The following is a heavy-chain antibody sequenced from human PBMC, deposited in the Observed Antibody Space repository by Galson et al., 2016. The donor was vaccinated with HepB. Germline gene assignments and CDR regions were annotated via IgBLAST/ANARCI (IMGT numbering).Heavy chain of an antibody. V-gene: IGHV3-23*01. D-gene: IGHD3-3*02. Sequence: SLRLSCAASGFRFSSYVMSWVRQAPGKGLDWVSSINGGGGITYYADSVKGRFTISRDNSKNTVYLQMNSLRAEDTAVYYCAKEGTISGMIPYGVDVWGHGTTVTVSS. J-gene: IGHJ6*02. CDR1: GFRFSSYV. CDR2: INGGGGIT. CDR3: AKEGTISGMIPYGVDV.